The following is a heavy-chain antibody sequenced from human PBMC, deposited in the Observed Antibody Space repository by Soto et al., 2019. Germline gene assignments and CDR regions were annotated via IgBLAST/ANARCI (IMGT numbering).Heavy chain of an antibody. CDR3: ARSDYGDSKRFDY. CDR1: GYTFTSYG. V-gene: IGHV1-18*01. J-gene: IGHJ4*02. Sequence: QVQLVQSGADVKKPGSSVKVSCKASGYTFTSYGITWVRQAPGQGLEWMGWISAYNGNTNYAQKLQGRVTMTKDTSRSRAYMELTSLRSDDTAVDYCARSDYGDSKRFDYWGQGTLVTVSS. D-gene: IGHD4-17*01. CDR2: ISAYNGNT.